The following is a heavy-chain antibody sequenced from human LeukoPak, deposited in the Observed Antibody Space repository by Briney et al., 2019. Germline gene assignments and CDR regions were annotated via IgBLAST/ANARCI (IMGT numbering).Heavy chain of an antibody. CDR1: GGSISSYY. CDR2: IYYSGST. CDR3: ARVSRVGYCSGGSCHYYFDY. J-gene: IGHJ4*02. Sequence: SETLSLTCTVSGGSISSYYWSWIRQPPGKGLEWIGTIYYSGSTYYNPSLKSRVTISVDTSKNQFSLKLSSVTAADTAVYYCARVSRVGYCSGGSCHYYFDYWGQGTLVTVSS. D-gene: IGHD2-15*01. V-gene: IGHV4-59*12.